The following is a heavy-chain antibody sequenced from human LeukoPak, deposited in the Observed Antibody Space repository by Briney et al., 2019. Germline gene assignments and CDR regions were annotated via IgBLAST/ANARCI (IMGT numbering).Heavy chain of an antibody. D-gene: IGHD3-22*01. J-gene: IGHJ4*02. CDR1: GGTFSSYA. V-gene: IGHV1-69*13. Sequence: ASVKVSCKASGGTFSSYAISWVRQAPGQGLEWMGGIIPIFGTASYAQKFQGRVTITADESTSTAYMELSSLRSEDTAVYYCARDDSSGYYLGGFWEWGQGTLVTVSS. CDR3: ARDDSSGYYLGGFWE. CDR2: IIPIFGTA.